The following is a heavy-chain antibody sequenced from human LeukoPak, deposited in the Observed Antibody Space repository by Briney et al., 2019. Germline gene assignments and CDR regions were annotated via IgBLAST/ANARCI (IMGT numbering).Heavy chain of an antibody. D-gene: IGHD3-22*01. CDR2: ISSSSSYI. V-gene: IGHV3-21*01. Sequence: GGSLRLSCAASGFTFSSYSMNWVRQAPEKGLEWVSSISSSSSYIYYADSVKGRFTISRDNAKNSLYLQMNSLRAEDTAVYYCARDADTYYYDSSGYYYGYWGQGTLVTVSS. CDR3: ARDADTYYYDSSGYYYGY. J-gene: IGHJ4*02. CDR1: GFTFSSYS.